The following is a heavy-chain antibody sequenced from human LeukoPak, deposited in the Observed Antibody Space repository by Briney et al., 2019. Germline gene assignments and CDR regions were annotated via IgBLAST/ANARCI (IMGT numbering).Heavy chain of an antibody. CDR1: GGPISSGDYY. J-gene: IGHJ4*02. CDR2: IYYSGST. CDR3: ARDSGTGYYRY. Sequence: PSETLSLTCTVSGGPISSGDYYWSWIRQPPGKGLEWIGYIYYSGSTYYNPSLKSRVTISVDTSKNQFSLKLSSVTAADTAVYYCARDSGTGYYRYWGQGTLVTVSS. D-gene: IGHD3/OR15-3a*01. V-gene: IGHV4-30-4*08.